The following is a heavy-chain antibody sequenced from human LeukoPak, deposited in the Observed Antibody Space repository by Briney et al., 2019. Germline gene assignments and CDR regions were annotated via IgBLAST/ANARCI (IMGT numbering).Heavy chain of an antibody. D-gene: IGHD6-19*01. V-gene: IGHV4-34*01. Sequence: SETLSLTCAVYGGSFSGYYWSWIREPPGKGLEWIGEINHSGSTKYNPSLKSRVTISVDTSKNRFSLKLSSVAAADTAVYYCARAIAVAAFGDWGQGTLVTVSS. CDR2: INHSGST. CDR1: GGSFSGYY. CDR3: ARAIAVAAFGD. J-gene: IGHJ4*02.